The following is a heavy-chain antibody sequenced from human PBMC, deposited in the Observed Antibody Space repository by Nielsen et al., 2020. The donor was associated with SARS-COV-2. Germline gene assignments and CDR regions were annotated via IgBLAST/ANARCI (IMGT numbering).Heavy chain of an antibody. D-gene: IGHD5-18*01. CDR1: GGSISSYY. CDR3: ARDQLWSSGYMDV. CDR2: IHYSGST. Sequence: SETLSLTCTVSGGSISSYYWSWIRQPPGKGLEWIGYIHYSGSTNYNPSLKSRVTISVDTSKNQFSLKLSSVTAADTAVYYCARDQLWSSGYMDVWGKGTTVTVSS. J-gene: IGHJ6*03. V-gene: IGHV4-59*12.